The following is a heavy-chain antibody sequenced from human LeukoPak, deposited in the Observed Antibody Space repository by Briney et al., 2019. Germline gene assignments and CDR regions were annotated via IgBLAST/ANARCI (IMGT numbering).Heavy chain of an antibody. CDR1: GDSISSGAYS. V-gene: IGHV4-30-2*01. CDR2: IHVSGGT. Sequence: KSSQTLSLTCVVSGDSISSGAYSWSWIRQPPGKGLEWIGYIHVSGGTSYDPSLKSRVTISIYTSKNQFSLKLSSVTAADTAVYYCAKGTSTVVTPNYYYYYSMDVWGKGTTVTVSS. D-gene: IGHD4-23*01. CDR3: AKGTSTVVTPNYYYYYSMDV. J-gene: IGHJ6*03.